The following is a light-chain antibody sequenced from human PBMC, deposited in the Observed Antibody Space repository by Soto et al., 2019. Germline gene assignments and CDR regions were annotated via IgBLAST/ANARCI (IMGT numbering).Light chain of an antibody. CDR1: SRDVGLYNL. CDR3: CSYVGSSILM. J-gene: IGLJ3*02. Sequence: QSALTQPASVSGSPGQSITISCTGTSRDVGLYNLVSWYQQLPGKVPKLIIYEVSERPSGISDRFSGSKSGNTASLTISGLQDGDEADYYCCSYVGSSILMFGGGTKVTVL. CDR2: EVS. V-gene: IGLV2-23*02.